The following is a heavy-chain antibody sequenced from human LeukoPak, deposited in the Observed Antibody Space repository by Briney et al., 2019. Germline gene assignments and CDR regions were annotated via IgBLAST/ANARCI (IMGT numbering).Heavy chain of an antibody. D-gene: IGHD3-22*01. V-gene: IGHV1-2*02. CDR3: ARAGVWDYDDSSGYHNAAFDI. J-gene: IGHJ3*02. Sequence: ASVKVSCKASGYTFADYYMRWVRQAPGQGLEWMGWINPNSGGTNYAQKFQGRVSMTRDTSISTAYMELSRLRSDDTAVYYCARAGVWDYDDSSGYHNAAFDIWGQGTMVTVSS. CDR1: GYTFADYY. CDR2: INPNSGGT.